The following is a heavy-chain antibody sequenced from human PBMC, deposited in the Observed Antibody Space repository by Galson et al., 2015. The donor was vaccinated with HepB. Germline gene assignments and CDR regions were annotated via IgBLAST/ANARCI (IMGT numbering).Heavy chain of an antibody. J-gene: IGHJ4*02. CDR3: AKSGRPSYYGSGTYYAQ. V-gene: IGHV3-23*01. Sequence: SLRLSCAASGFTFSDYAMTWVRQAPGQGLEWVSSISPSGGRTFYADSVKGRFTFSRDNSKNTVSLQMDRLRAEDTALYFCAKSGRPSYYGSGTYYAQWGQGTLGTV. CDR2: ISPSGGRT. CDR1: GFTFSDYA. D-gene: IGHD3-10*01.